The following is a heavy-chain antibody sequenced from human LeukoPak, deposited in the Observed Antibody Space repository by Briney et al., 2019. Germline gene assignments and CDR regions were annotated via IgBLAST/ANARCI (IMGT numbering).Heavy chain of an antibody. V-gene: IGHV4-39*01. CDR1: GFTFSSYA. D-gene: IGHD5-12*01. Sequence: GSLRLSCAASGFTFSSYAMSWVRQPPGKGLEWIGSIYYSGSTYYNPSLKSRVTISVDTSKNQFSLKLSSVTAADTAVYYCARHPKGATINFYYYYYMDVWGKGTTVTVSS. CDR2: IYYSGST. CDR3: ARHPKGATINFYYYYYMDV. J-gene: IGHJ6*03.